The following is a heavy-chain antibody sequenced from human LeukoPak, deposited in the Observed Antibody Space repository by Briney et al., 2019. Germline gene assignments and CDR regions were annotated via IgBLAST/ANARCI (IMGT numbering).Heavy chain of an antibody. CDR3: ARGRGYYDSSGYPSDY. J-gene: IGHJ4*02. CDR2: IYSGGST. D-gene: IGHD3-22*01. CDR1: GFTVSSNY. V-gene: IGHV3-53*01. Sequence: GGSLRLSCAASGFTVSSNYMSWVRQAPGKGLECVSVIYSGGSTYYADSVKGRFTISRDNSKNTLYLQMNSLRAEDTAVYYCARGRGYYDSSGYPSDYWGQGTLVTVSS.